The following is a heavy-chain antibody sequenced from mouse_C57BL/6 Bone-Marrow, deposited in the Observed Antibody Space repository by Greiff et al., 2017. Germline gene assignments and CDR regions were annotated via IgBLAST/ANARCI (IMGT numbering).Heavy chain of an antibody. D-gene: IGHD3-3*01. CDR3: ARGGLVDYFDY. CDR2: IHPSSGST. V-gene: IGHV1-64*01. J-gene: IGHJ2*01. Sequence: QVQLQQPGAELVKPGASVKLSCTASGYTFTSYWMHWVKQRPGQGLEWIGMIHPSSGSTNYNEKFKSKATLTVDKSSSTAYMQLSSLTSEDSAVYYCARGGLVDYFDYWGQGTTLTVSS. CDR1: GYTFTSYW.